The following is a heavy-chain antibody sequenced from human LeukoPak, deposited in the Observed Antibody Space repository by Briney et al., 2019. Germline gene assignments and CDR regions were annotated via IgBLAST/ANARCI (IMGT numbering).Heavy chain of an antibody. V-gene: IGHV1-69*01. D-gene: IGHD3-10*01. CDR1: GGTFSSYA. J-gene: IGHJ4*02. CDR2: IIPIFGTA. CDR3: ARPKATSGWYLDY. Sequence: ASVKVSCKASGGTFSSYAISWVRQAPGQGLEWVGGIIPIFGTANYAQRFQGRVTITADESTSTAYMELSSLRSEDTAVYYCARPKATSGWYLDYWGQGTLVTVSS.